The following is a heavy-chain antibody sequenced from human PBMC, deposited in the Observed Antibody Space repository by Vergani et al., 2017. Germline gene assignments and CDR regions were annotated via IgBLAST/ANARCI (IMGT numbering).Heavy chain of an antibody. Sequence: EVQLVQSGAEVKKPGESLKISCEGSGYTFTDYWVGWVRQQPGKGLEWMGVVDARDSITRYSLSFEGQVTMSADKSINTAYLEWDSLRASDSAMYYCARLGDGYYYHGFDIWGQGTAVTVSS. CDR1: GYTFTDYW. CDR2: VDARDSIT. J-gene: IGHJ3*02. D-gene: IGHD3-3*01. V-gene: IGHV5-51*01. CDR3: ARLGDGYYYHGFDI.